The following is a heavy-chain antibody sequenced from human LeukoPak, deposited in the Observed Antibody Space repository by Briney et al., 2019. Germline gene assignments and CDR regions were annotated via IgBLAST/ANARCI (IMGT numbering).Heavy chain of an antibody. CDR1: GGSISSGGYS. CDR3: ARGLGRYFDSLLPPGPKYYFDY. V-gene: IGHV4-30-2*01. D-gene: IGHD3-9*01. CDR2: IYHSGST. J-gene: IGHJ4*02. Sequence: SETLSLTCAVSGGSISSGGYSWSWIRQPPGKGLEWIGYIYHSGSTNYNPSLKSRVTISVDTSKNQFSLKLSSVTAADTAVYYCARGLGRYFDSLLPPGPKYYFDYWGQGTLATVSS.